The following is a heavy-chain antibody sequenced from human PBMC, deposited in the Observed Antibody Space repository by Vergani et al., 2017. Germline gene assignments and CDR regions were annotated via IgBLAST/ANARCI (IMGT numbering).Heavy chain of an antibody. CDR1: GASIRSSNYY. J-gene: IGHJ5*02. V-gene: IGHV4-39*01. CDR3: ARHSTVEWLVKLGWIDP. CDR2: IYYSGST. D-gene: IGHD6-19*01. Sequence: QLQLQKSGPGLVKPSATLSLTCSVSGASIRSSNYYWGCIRQPPGKGLEWIASIYYSGSTYYNPSLKSRFTISVETSKTQFSLKLSSVTAADTAVYFCARHSTVEWLVKLGWIDPWGQGILVTVSS.